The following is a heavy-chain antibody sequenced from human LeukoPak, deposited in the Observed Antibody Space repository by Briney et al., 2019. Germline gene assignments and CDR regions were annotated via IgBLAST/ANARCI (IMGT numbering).Heavy chain of an antibody. CDR1: GGSISSGDYY. Sequence: PSQTLSLTCTVSGGSISSGDYYWSWIRQPPGKGLEWIGYIYYSGSTYYNPSLMSRVTISVDTSKNQFSLKLSSVTAADTAVYYCARRLSYSNLLYWGQGTLVTVSS. CDR2: IYYSGST. J-gene: IGHJ4*02. CDR3: ARRLSYSNLLY. V-gene: IGHV4-30-4*08. D-gene: IGHD4-11*01.